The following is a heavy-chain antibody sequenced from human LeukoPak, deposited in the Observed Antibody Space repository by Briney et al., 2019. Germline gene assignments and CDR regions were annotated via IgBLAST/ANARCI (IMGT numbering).Heavy chain of an antibody. CDR2: ISWNSGSI. Sequence: GGSLRLSCAASGFTFDDYAMHWVRQAPGKGLEWVSGISWNSGSIGYADSVKGRFTISRDNAKNSLYLQMSSLRAEDTALYYCAKDATRYCSSTSCYSTPLADWGQGTLVTVSS. CDR3: AKDATRYCSSTSCYSTPLAD. CDR1: GFTFDDYA. D-gene: IGHD2-2*01. J-gene: IGHJ4*02. V-gene: IGHV3-9*01.